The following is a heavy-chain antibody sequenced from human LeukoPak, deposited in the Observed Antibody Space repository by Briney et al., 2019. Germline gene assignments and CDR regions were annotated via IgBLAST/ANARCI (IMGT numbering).Heavy chain of an antibody. Sequence: SETLSLTCTVSGVSISNYFWSWIRQAPGQGLEWIGYIYYPVDTNYNPSLQSRVTISVDISKKQFSLRLTSVTAADTAVYYCARRRYYDSSGYNPTYYFDYWGQGILVTVSS. CDR2: IYYPVDT. D-gene: IGHD3-22*01. J-gene: IGHJ4*02. CDR1: GVSISNYF. V-gene: IGHV4-59*01. CDR3: ARRRYYDSSGYNPTYYFDY.